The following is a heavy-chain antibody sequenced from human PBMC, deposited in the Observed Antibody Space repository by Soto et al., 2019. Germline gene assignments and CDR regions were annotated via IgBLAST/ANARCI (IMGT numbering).Heavy chain of an antibody. CDR1: GFSLSTSGVG. CDR3: ASVVVPAAIPEQFDY. CDR2: IYWDDDK. D-gene: IGHD2-2*01. J-gene: IGHJ4*02. Sequence: GPTLVNATQTLTLTCTFSGFSLSTSGVGVGWIRQPPGKALEWLALIYWDDDKRYSPSLKSRLTITKDTSKNQVVLTMTNMDPVDTATYYCASVVVPAAIPEQFDYWGQGTLVTVSS. V-gene: IGHV2-5*02.